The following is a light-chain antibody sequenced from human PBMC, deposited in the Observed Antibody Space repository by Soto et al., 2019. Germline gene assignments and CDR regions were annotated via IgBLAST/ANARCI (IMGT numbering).Light chain of an antibody. Sequence: EIVMTQSPATLAVSPCERATLSCRASQGVGSTLAWYQQKPGQTPRLLIYGASSRATGIPDRFSGSGSGTDFTLTISRLEPEDFAVYYCQQYGSSPRTFGQGTKVDIK. CDR2: GAS. CDR3: QQYGSSPRT. CDR1: QGVGST. J-gene: IGKJ1*01. V-gene: IGKV3-20*01.